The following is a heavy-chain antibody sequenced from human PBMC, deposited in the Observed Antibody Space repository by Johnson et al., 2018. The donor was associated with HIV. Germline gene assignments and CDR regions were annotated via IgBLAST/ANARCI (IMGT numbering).Heavy chain of an antibody. J-gene: IGHJ3*02. Sequence: QMLLVESGGGVVQPGRSLRLSCAASGFTFSSYAMHWVRQAPGKGLEWVAVISYDGSNKYYAESVKGRFTISRDNSKNTLYLQMNSLRAEDTAVCYCACCEGDSSGRGAFDIWGQGTMVTVSS. V-gene: IGHV3-30-3*01. CDR1: GFTFSSYA. D-gene: IGHD3-22*01. CDR2: ISYDGSNK. CDR3: ACCEGDSSGRGAFDI.